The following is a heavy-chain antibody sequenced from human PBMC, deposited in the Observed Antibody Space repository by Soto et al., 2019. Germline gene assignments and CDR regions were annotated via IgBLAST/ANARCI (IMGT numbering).Heavy chain of an antibody. V-gene: IGHV5-51*01. J-gene: IGHJ4*02. CDR3: ARLTSTGTTPGPEFDY. CDR2: IYPGDSDT. CDR1: GCSFTSYW. Sequence: GESLKISCKGSGCSFTSYWIVWVRQMPGKGLEWMGIIYPGDSDTRYSPSFQGQVTISADKSISTAYLQWSSLKASDTAMYYCARLTSTGTTPGPEFDYWGQGTLVTVSS. D-gene: IGHD1-1*01.